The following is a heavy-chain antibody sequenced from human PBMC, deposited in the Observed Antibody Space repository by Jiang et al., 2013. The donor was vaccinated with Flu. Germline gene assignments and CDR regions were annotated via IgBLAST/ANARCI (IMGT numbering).Heavy chain of an antibody. CDR3: ARGVTWANWYFDL. Sequence: SRGLEWLGRTYYRSKWYNDYAVFVKSRITINSDTSKNQISLQLNSVTPEDTAVYYCARGVTWANWYFDLWGRGTLVTVSS. CDR2: TYYRSKWYN. D-gene: IGHD3-16*01. J-gene: IGHJ2*01. V-gene: IGHV6-1*01.